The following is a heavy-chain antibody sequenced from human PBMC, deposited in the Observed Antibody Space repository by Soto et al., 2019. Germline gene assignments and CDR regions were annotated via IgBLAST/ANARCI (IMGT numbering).Heavy chain of an antibody. V-gene: IGHV3-33*01. Sequence: PGGSLRLSCAASGFTFSSYGMHWVRQAPGKGLEWVAVIWSDGSNKYYADSVKGRFTISRDNSKNTLYLQMNSLRAEDTAVYYCARVRGYSTPYFDYWGQGTLVTVSS. D-gene: IGHD3-3*01. J-gene: IGHJ4*02. CDR3: ARVRGYSTPYFDY. CDR1: GFTFSSYG. CDR2: IWSDGSNK.